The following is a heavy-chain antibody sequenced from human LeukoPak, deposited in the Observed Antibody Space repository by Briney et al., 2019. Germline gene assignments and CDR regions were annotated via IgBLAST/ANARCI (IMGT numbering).Heavy chain of an antibody. D-gene: IGHD2-8*02. J-gene: IGHJ4*02. V-gene: IGHV3-23*01. Sequence: GGSLRLSCAASRFTFSSYGMHWVRQAPGKGLEWVSSIFPSGGEIHYADSVRGRFTISRDNSKSTLSLQMNSLRAEDTAIYYCATYRQVLLPFESWGQGTLVTVSS. CDR1: RFTFSSYG. CDR3: ATYRQVLLPFES. CDR2: IFPSGGEI.